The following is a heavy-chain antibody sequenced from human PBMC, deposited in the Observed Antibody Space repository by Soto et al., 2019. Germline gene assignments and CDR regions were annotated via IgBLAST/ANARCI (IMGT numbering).Heavy chain of an antibody. CDR1: GGSISSSSYY. CDR2: IYYSGST. J-gene: IGHJ4*02. Sequence: SETLSLTCTVSGGSISSSSYYWGWIRQPPGKGLEWIGSIYYSGSTYYNPSLKSRVTISVDTSKNQFSLKLSSVTAADTAVYYCARLTGTTLNFFSFFDYWGQGTLVTVSS. D-gene: IGHD1-7*01. V-gene: IGHV4-39*01. CDR3: ARLTGTTLNFFSFFDY.